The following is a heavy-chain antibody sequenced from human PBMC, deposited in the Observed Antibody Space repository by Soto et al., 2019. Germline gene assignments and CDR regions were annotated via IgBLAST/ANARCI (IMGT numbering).Heavy chain of an antibody. Sequence: GEPLKISCKGSGYRFSSYWIAWVRQRPGKGLEWMGIIYPGDSETKYSPSFQGQVTMSADKSNSTAYLQWSSLKASDTANYYCARQGSNGAYYYYGMDVWGQGTAVTVSS. CDR3: ARQGSNGAYYYYGMDV. CDR1: GYRFSSYW. J-gene: IGHJ6*02. CDR2: IYPGDSET. D-gene: IGHD2-8*01. V-gene: IGHV5-51*01.